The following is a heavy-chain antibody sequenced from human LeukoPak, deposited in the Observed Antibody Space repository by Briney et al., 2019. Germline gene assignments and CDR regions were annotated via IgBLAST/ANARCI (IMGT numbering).Heavy chain of an antibody. CDR2: IWYDGSNK. J-gene: IGHJ4*02. Sequence: GRSLRLSCAASGFTASCCGMHWVRQAPRKGLEWVAVIWYDGSNKYYADSVKGRFTISRDSSKNTLYLQMNSLRAEDTAVYYCARDAAGKYYFDYWGQGTLVTVSS. V-gene: IGHV3-33*01. CDR3: ARDAAGKYYFDY. CDR1: GFTASCCG. D-gene: IGHD6-13*01.